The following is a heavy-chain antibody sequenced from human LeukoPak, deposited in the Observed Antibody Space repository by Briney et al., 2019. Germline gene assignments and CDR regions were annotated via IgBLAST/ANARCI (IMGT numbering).Heavy chain of an antibody. J-gene: IGHJ3*02. V-gene: IGHV3-9*01. CDR3: AKGIRTIFGVVIIGDAFDI. CDR2: NSWNSGSI. Sequence: GGSLSLSCAAAGFTIDDYTMHWLRQAPGKGLEWVTGNSWNSGSIGYADFVKGRLPIFRQNAKNYLYRQMNRLRAEDAALYYCAKGIRTIFGVVIIGDAFDIWGQGTMVTVSS. CDR1: GFTIDDYT. D-gene: IGHD3-3*01.